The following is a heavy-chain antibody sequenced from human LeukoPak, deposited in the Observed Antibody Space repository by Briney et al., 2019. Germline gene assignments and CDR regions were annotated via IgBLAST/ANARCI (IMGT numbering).Heavy chain of an antibody. J-gene: IGHJ6*03. CDR2: IIPIFGTA. Sequence: SVKVSCKASGGTFTSYAISWVRQAPGQGLEWMGGIIPIFGTANYAQKFQGRVTITADESTSTAYMELSSLRSEDTAVYYCAGSSTSRLSMDVWGKGTTVTVSS. D-gene: IGHD2-2*01. CDR3: AGSSTSRLSMDV. CDR1: GGTFTSYA. V-gene: IGHV1-69*01.